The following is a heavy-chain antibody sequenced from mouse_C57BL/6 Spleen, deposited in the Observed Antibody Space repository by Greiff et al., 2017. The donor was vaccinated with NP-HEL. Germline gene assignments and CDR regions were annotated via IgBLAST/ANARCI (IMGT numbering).Heavy chain of an antibody. CDR1: GYAFSSYW. D-gene: IGHD4-1*01. J-gene: IGHJ3*01. Sequence: VQLQQSGAELVKPGASVKISCKASGYAFSSYWMNWVKQRPGKGLEWIGQIYPGDGDTNYNGKFKGKATLTADKSSSTAYMQLSSLASEDSAVYFCSTGSEFAYWGQGTLVTVSA. CDR3: STGSEFAY. V-gene: IGHV1-80*01. CDR2: IYPGDGDT.